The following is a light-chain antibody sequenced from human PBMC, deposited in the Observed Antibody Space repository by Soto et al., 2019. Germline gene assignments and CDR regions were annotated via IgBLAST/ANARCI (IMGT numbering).Light chain of an antibody. CDR1: SSDVGGYNY. J-gene: IGLJ1*01. CDR3: SSYTSSSPYV. Sequence: QSVLTQPASVSGSPGHSITISCTGTSSDVGGYNYVSWYQQHPGKAPKLMIYDVSNRPSGVSNRFSGSKSGNTASLTISGLQAEDEADYYCSSYTSSSPYVFGTGT. CDR2: DVS. V-gene: IGLV2-14*01.